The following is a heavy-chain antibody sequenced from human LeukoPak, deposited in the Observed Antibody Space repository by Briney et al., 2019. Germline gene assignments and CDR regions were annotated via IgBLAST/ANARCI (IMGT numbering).Heavy chain of an antibody. CDR2: TSGSGGST. D-gene: IGHD3-10*01. CDR3: AKNDYYGSGSYLSDY. J-gene: IGHJ4*02. V-gene: IGHV3-23*01. CDR1: GFTFSSYA. Sequence: QPGGSLRLSCTASGFTFSSYAMSWVRQAPGKGLEWVSSTSGSGGSTYYADSGKGRFTISRDNSKNTLYLQMKSLRAEDTAIYYCAKNDYYGSGSYLSDYWGQGTLVTVSS.